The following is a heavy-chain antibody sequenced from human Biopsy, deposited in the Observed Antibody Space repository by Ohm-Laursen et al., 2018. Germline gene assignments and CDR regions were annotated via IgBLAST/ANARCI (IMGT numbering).Heavy chain of an antibody. J-gene: IGHJ5*02. CDR3: ARGGFGLDGYNSP. CDR1: GGPLNSYY. V-gene: IGHV4-59*13. D-gene: IGHD5-24*01. CDR2: FYYSGIA. Sequence: SDTLSLTCTVSGGPLNSYYWSWIRQPPGRGWGGFGYFYYSGIAANYNPSLKGRVTISVDTSKHQFSLRLTSATAADTAVYYCARGGFGLDGYNSPWGRGTLVIVSS.